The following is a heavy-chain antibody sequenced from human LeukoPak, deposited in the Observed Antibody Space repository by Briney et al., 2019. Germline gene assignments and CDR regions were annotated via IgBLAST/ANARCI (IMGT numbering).Heavy chain of an antibody. CDR2: IKQDGSEK. J-gene: IGHJ4*02. D-gene: IGHD4-11*01. Sequence: GRSLRLSCAASEFTFSNFWMSWLRQASGKGLEWVASIKQDGSEKYYVDSVRGRFTISRDNTKNSLYLQMNSLRAEDTAVYYCARAFSVTTDYFDYWGQGTLVTVSS. V-gene: IGHV3-7*03. CDR1: EFTFSNFW. CDR3: ARAFSVTTDYFDY.